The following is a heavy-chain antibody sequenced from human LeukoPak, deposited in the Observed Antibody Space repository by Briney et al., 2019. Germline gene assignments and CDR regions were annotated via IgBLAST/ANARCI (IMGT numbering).Heavy chain of an antibody. CDR1: GYTFTSYY. V-gene: IGHV1-46*01. CDR2: INPIIGST. Sequence: ASVKVSCKASGYTFTSYYMHWVRQAPGQGLEWMGIINPIIGSTTYAQKFQGRVAMTRGTSTSTVYMELNSLRSEDTAVYYCAREPEQQLTFDYWGQGTLVTVSS. CDR3: AREPEQQLTFDY. J-gene: IGHJ4*02. D-gene: IGHD6-13*01.